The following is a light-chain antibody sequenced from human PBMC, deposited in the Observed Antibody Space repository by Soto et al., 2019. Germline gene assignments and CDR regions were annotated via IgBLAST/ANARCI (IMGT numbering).Light chain of an antibody. V-gene: IGKV1-27*01. CDR1: QDIGDY. Sequence: DIQMTQSPSSLSASIGDRVTITCRASQDIGDYLAWYQQKPGKVPKLLIYAASTLHSGVPSRFGGSGSGTDFTLTISSLHPEDVATYYCQRYNSALLTFGGGTKVEFK. J-gene: IGKJ4*01. CDR3: QRYNSALLT. CDR2: AAS.